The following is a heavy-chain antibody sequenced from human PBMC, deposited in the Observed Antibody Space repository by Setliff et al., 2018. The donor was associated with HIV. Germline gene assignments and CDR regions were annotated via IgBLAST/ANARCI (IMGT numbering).Heavy chain of an antibody. J-gene: IGHJ6*02. D-gene: IGHD3-10*01. CDR3: ARSVIGYYYYGMDV. CDR2: ISYDGSNK. CDR1: GFTFSSYA. Sequence: GGSLRLSCAASGFTFSSYAMHWVRQAPGKGLKWVAVISYDGSNKYYADSVKGRFTISRDNSKNTLYLQMNSLRAEDTAVYYCARSVIGYYYYGMDVWGQGTLVTVSS. V-gene: IGHV3-30*01.